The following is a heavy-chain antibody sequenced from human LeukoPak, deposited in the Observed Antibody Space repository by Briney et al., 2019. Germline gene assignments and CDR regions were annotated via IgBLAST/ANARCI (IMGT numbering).Heavy chain of an antibody. CDR1: GFTFSSYS. CDR2: ISSSSSYI. Sequence: GGSLRLSCAASGFTFSSYSMNWVRQAPGKGLEWVSSISSSSSYIYYADSVKGRSTISRDNAKNSLYLQMNSLRAEDTAVYYCARDSRVGATLDAFDIWGQGTMVTVSS. V-gene: IGHV3-21*01. CDR3: ARDSRVGATLDAFDI. J-gene: IGHJ3*02. D-gene: IGHD1-26*01.